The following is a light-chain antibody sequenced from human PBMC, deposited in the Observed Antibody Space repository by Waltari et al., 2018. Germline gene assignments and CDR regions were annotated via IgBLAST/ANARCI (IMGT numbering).Light chain of an antibody. CDR3: QQYGTFPIT. CDR1: HGITKY. V-gene: IGKV1-16*01. Sequence: WLASHGITKYLAWFQHKPGTAPRPLIYGASTLHSGVPSRFSGSGSGTDFTLTIRSLQPDDFATYYCQQYGTFPITFGGGTKVEIK. J-gene: IGKJ4*01. CDR2: GAS.